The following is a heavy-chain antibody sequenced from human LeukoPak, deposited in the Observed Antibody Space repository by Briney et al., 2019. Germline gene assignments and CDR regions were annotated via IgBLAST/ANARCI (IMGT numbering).Heavy chain of an antibody. D-gene: IGHD3-22*01. CDR1: GFTFSSYA. V-gene: IGHV3-30-3*01. CDR3: AKDTAYDSSGYNFDY. J-gene: IGHJ4*02. CDR2: ISYDGSNK. Sequence: GGSLRLSCAASGFTFSSYAMHWVRQAPGKGLEWVAVISYDGSNKYYADSVKGRFTISRDNAKNSLYLQMNSLRAEDTALYYCAKDTAYDSSGYNFDYWGQGTLVTVSS.